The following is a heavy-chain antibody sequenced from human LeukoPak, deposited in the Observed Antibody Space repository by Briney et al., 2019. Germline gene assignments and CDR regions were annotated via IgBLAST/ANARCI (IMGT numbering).Heavy chain of an antibody. CDR1: GFTFSGSA. V-gene: IGHV3-73*01. D-gene: IGHD5-18*01. J-gene: IGHJ4*02. CDR2: IRSKANSYAT. CDR3: TRDVDTAMVTTTRVI. Sequence: GGSLRLSCAASGFTFSGSAMHWVRQASGKGLAWVGRIRSKANSYATAYAASVKGRFTISRDDSKNTAYLQMNSLKTEDTAVYYCTRDVDTAMVTTTRVIRGQGTLVTVSP.